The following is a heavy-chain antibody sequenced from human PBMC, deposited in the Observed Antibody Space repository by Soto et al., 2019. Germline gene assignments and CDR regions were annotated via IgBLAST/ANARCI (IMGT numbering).Heavy chain of an antibody. CDR2: VYHTGRT. D-gene: IGHD3-3*01. CDR1: GGSFRSGSYH. Sequence: QVLLQESGPVLVKPSETLSLICTVSGGSFRSGSYHWSWIRQPPGKGLEWIGYVYHTGRTSYNPSLKSRVSISMDTSKNQFSLDLDSVTPADTAVYFCARDFAYFDSWGQGTLVTVSS. J-gene: IGHJ4*02. V-gene: IGHV4-61*01. CDR3: ARDFAYFDS.